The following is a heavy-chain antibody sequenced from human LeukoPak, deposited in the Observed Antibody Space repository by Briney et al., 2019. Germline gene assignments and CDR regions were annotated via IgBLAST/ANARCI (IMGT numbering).Heavy chain of an antibody. J-gene: IGHJ3*02. CDR2: ISSSSNYI. Sequence: KPGGSLRLSCAASGFTFSTYNVNWVRQAPGKGLEWVSSISSSSNYIYYADSVKGRFTISRDNAKNSLYLQMNSLRAEDTDVYYCARDVGASAPDAFDIWGQGTMVTVSS. D-gene: IGHD1-26*01. CDR1: GFTFSTYN. V-gene: IGHV3-21*01. CDR3: ARDVGASAPDAFDI.